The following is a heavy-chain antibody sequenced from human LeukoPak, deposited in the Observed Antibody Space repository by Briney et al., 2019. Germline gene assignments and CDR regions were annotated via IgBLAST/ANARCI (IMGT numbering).Heavy chain of an antibody. V-gene: IGHV3-53*01. Sequence: GGSPRLSCAASGFTVSSNYMSWVRQAPGKGLEWVSVIYSGGSTYYADSVKGRFTISRDNSKNTLYLQMNSLRAEDTAVYYCARDKGDSSGYYDYYYYYGMDVWGQGTTVTVSS. CDR2: IYSGGST. D-gene: IGHD3-22*01. CDR3: ARDKGDSSGYYDYYYYYGMDV. J-gene: IGHJ6*02. CDR1: GFTVSSNY.